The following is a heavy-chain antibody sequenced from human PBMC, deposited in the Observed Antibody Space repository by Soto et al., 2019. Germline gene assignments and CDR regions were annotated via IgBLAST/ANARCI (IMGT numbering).Heavy chain of an antibody. CDR1: GFTFSSYA. Sequence: GGSLRLSCAASGFTFSSYAMHWVRQAPGKGLEWVAVISYDGSNKYYADSVKGRFTISRDNSKNTLYLQMNSLRAEDTAVYYCARERRGPSGYDCDAFDIWGQGTMVTVSS. D-gene: IGHD5-12*01. J-gene: IGHJ3*02. CDR2: ISYDGSNK. CDR3: ARERRGPSGYDCDAFDI. V-gene: IGHV3-30-3*01.